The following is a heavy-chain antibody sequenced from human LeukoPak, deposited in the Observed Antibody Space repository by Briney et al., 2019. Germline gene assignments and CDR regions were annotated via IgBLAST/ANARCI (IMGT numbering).Heavy chain of an antibody. CDR1: GFNFSSYS. CDR3: AKGWLRNRAFDI. CDR2: ITGSSRAI. D-gene: IGHD5-12*01. J-gene: IGHJ3*02. Sequence: GGSLRLSCEGSGFNFSSYSMNWVRQAPGKGLEWVSFITGSSRAIYYADSVKGRFIISRDNAKNTLYLQMNSLRAEDTAVYYCAKGWLRNRAFDIWGQGTMVTVSS. V-gene: IGHV3-48*01.